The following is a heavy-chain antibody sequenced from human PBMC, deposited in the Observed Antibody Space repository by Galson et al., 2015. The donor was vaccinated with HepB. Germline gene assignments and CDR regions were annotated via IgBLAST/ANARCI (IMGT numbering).Heavy chain of an antibody. V-gene: IGHV1-69*13. CDR2: IIPIFGTA. CDR3: ARRDYYGSGSSTTEYYFDY. CDR1: GGTFSSYA. J-gene: IGHJ4*02. Sequence: SVKVSCKASGGTFSSYAISWVRQAPGQGLEWMGGIIPIFGTANYAQKFQGRVTITADESTSTAYMELSSLRSEDTAVYYCARRDYYGSGSSTTEYYFDYWGQGTLVTVSS. D-gene: IGHD3-10*01.